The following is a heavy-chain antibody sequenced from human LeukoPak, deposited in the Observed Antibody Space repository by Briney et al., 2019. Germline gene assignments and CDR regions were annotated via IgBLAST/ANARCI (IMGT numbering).Heavy chain of an antibody. CDR1: GFTFSDYY. J-gene: IGHJ3*01. D-gene: IGHD2-15*01. CDR2: ISSSGSTI. V-gene: IGHV3-11*01. Sequence: PGGSLRLSCAASGFTFSDYYMSWIRQAPGKGLGWVSYISSSGSTIYYADSVKGRFTISRDNAKNSLYLQMNSLRAEDTALYYCAKDMGRYCSGGSCYLRPENWGQGTMVTVSS. CDR3: AKDMGRYCSGGSCYLRPEN.